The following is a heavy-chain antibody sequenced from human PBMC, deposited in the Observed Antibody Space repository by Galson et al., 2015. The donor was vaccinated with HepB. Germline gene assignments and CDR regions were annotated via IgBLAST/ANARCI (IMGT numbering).Heavy chain of an antibody. J-gene: IGHJ3*01. V-gene: IGHV4-59*01. CDR1: GGSITGYY. Sequence: ETLSLTCIVSGGSITGYYWNWIRQAPGKGLEWMGYISSSGNTHYNPSLKSRVGISIDRSKNQFSLKVTSVTAADTAIYYCARSGQYAYAARDAFALWGQGTVVSVSS. CDR2: ISSSGNT. CDR3: ARSGQYAYAARDAFAL. D-gene: IGHD3-16*01.